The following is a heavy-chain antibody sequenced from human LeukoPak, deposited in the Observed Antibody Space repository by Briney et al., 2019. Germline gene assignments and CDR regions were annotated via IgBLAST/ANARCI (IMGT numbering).Heavy chain of an antibody. D-gene: IGHD3-16*01. CDR1: GFTFRSYS. Sequence: PGGSLRLSCAASGFTFRSYSMNWVRQTPGKGLEWVSYISNAIWYADSVKGRLTISRDNAKNALYLQMNSLRPEDTAVYYCVRDSDYAFDHWGQGALVTVSS. CDR3: VRDSDYAFDH. J-gene: IGHJ4*02. CDR2: ISNAI. V-gene: IGHV3-48*01.